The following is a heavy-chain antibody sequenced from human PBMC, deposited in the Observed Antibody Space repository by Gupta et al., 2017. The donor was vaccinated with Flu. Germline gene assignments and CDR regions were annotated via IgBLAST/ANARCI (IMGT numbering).Heavy chain of an antibody. V-gene: IGHV1-69*06. Sequence: QVQLVQSGAEVKKPWSPVKVSCVASGGTFWSLGIWGGRQAPGQGLEWMGGIIPILGTSDYAERFQGRVTRTADTSTSTAYMELSSLTSEDTAIYYCAGAEAPGGFDLLGLGESSKNFYYAMEVWGQGTTVSVSS. D-gene: IGHD3-10*01. CDR2: IIPILGTS. J-gene: IGHJ6*02. CDR1: GGTFWSLG. CDR3: AGAEAPGGFDLLGLGESSKNFYYAMEV.